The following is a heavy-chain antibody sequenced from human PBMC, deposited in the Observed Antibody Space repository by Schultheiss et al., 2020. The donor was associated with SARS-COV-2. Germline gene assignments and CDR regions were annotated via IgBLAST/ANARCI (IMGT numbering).Heavy chain of an antibody. CDR3: AKDLSLRFLEWLLFFDY. V-gene: IGHV1-2*02. D-gene: IGHD3-3*01. J-gene: IGHJ4*02. Sequence: ASVKVSCKASGYTFTGYYMHWVRQATGQGLEWMGWINPNSGGTNYAQKFQGRVTMTRDTSISTAYMELSRLRSDDTAVYYCAKDLSLRFLEWLLFFDYWGQGTLVTVSS. CDR1: GYTFTGYY. CDR2: INPNSGGT.